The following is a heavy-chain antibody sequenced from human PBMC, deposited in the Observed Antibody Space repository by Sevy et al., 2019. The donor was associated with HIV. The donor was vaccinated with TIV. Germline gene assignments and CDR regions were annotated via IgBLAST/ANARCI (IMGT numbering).Heavy chain of an antibody. J-gene: IGHJ3*02. D-gene: IGHD3-16*01. CDR1: GFTFSSYT. V-gene: IGHV3-21*03. CDR3: GRRGVLTDDGFDI. Sequence: GGSLRLSCAASGFTFSSYTMDWVRQAPGKGLEWVSSIIIGSNYIYYADSLKGRFTISRDNAKNSVFLQMHSLRAEDTALYYCGRRGVLTDDGFDIWGQGTMVTASS. CDR2: IIIGSNYI.